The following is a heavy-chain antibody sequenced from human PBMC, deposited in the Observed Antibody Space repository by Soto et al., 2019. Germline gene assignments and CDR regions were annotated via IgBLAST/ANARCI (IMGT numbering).Heavy chain of an antibody. J-gene: IGHJ6*02. Sequence: SVKVSCKASGGTFSSYAISWVRQAPGQGLEWMGGIIPIFGTANYAQKFQGRVTITADESTSTAYMELSSLRSEDTAVYYCASHYYDSSGYYSESLAYGMDVWGQGTTVTVSS. CDR3: ASHYYDSSGYYSESLAYGMDV. CDR1: GGTFSSYA. V-gene: IGHV1-69*13. D-gene: IGHD3-22*01. CDR2: IIPIFGTA.